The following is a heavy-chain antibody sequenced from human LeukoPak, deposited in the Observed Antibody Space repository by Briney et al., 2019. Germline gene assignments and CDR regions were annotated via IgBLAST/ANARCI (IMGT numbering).Heavy chain of an antibody. D-gene: IGHD4-23*01. V-gene: IGHV1-18*01. J-gene: IGHJ5*02. CDR3: ARERVSVVTPYNWFDP. CDR1: GYTFTSYG. CDR2: ISAYNGNT. Sequence: GASVKVSCKASGYTFTSYGISWVRQAPGQGPEWMGWISAYNGNTNYAQKLQGRVTMTTDTSTSTAYMELRSLRSDDTAVYYCARERVSVVTPYNWFDPWGQGTLVTVSS.